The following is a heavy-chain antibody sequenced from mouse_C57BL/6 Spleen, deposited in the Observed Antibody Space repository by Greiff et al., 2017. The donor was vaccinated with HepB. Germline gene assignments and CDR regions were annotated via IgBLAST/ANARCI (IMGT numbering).Heavy chain of an antibody. V-gene: IGHV3-6*01. CDR1: GYSITSGYY. Sequence: EVQLQESGPGLVKPSQSLSLTCSVTGYSITSGYYWNWIRQFPGNKLEWMGYISYDGSNNYNPSLKNRISITRDTSKNQFFLKLNSVTTEDTATYYCARGEGGYYFYYWGQGTTLTVSS. CDR3: ARGEGGYYFYY. J-gene: IGHJ2*01. CDR2: ISYDGSN.